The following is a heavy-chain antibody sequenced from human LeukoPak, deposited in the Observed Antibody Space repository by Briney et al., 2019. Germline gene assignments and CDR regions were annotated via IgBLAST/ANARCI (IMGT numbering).Heavy chain of an antibody. CDR3: ARAPTTYYYDSSGYYFSPDAFDI. D-gene: IGHD3-22*01. CDR2: IYPGDSDT. CDR1: GYSFTSYW. V-gene: IGHV5-51*01. Sequence: GESLKISCKGSGYSFTSYWIGWVRQMPGKGLEWMGIIYPGDSDTRYSPSFQGQVTISADKSISTAHLQWSSLKASDTAMYYCARAPTTYYYDSSGYYFSPDAFDIWGQGTMVTVSS. J-gene: IGHJ3*02.